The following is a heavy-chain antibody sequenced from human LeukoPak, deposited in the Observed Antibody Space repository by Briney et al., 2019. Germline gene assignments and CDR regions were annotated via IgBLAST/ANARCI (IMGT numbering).Heavy chain of an antibody. CDR1: GGSISSYY. D-gene: IGHD6-13*01. Sequence: PSETLSLTCTVSGGSISSYYWSWIRQPPGKGLEWIGYIYHSGSTYYNPSLKSRVTISVDRSKNQFSLKLSSVTAADTAVYYCARRYSSSWQFDYWGQGTLVTVSS. CDR2: IYHSGST. V-gene: IGHV4-59*12. CDR3: ARRYSSSWQFDY. J-gene: IGHJ4*02.